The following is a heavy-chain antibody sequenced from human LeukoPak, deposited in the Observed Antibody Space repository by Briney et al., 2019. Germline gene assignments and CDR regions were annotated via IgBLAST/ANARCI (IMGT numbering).Heavy chain of an antibody. V-gene: IGHV3-49*03. J-gene: IGHJ4*02. Sequence: GGSLRLSCTASGFTFGDYAVSWFRQAPGKGLEWVGFIRSKDYGGTTEYAASVKGRFTISRDDSKSIAYLQMNSLKTEDTAVYYCTRDSPSITMIVVAPYWGQGTLVTVSS. CDR2: IRSKDYGGTT. CDR1: GFTFGDYA. CDR3: TRDSPSITMIVVAPY. D-gene: IGHD3-22*01.